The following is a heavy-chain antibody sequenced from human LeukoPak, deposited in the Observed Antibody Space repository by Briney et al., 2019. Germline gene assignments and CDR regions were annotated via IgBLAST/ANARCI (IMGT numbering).Heavy chain of an antibody. V-gene: IGHV3-23*01. CDR3: AKGAYDYIEIGYFDS. J-gene: IGHJ4*02. D-gene: IGHD5-12*01. Sequence: GGSLRLSCAASGFTFSSYAMSWVRQAPGKGLEWVSAISDSGGSTYYADSVKGRFTISRDTSKNTLSLQMNSLRAEDTAIYYCAKGAYDYIEIGYFDSWGQGTLVTVSS. CDR1: GFTFSSYA. CDR2: ISDSGGST.